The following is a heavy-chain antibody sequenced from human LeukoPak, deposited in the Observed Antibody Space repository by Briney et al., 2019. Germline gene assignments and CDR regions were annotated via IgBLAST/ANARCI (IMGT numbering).Heavy chain of an antibody. D-gene: IGHD6-19*01. CDR2: ISSGGST. V-gene: IGHV3-53*01. Sequence: GGSLRLSCAASEFTVSSNYMNWVRQAPGKGLEWVSVISSGGSTSYTDSAKGRFTISRDNSKNSLYLQMNSLRAEDTAVYYCARGSGWIGASFWFDPWGQGTLVTVSS. CDR1: EFTVSSNY. J-gene: IGHJ5*02. CDR3: ARGSGWIGASFWFDP.